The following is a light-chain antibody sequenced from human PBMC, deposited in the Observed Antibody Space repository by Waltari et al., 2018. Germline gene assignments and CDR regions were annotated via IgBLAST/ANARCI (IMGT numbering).Light chain of an antibody. CDR1: SGHSSNV. Sequence: QLVLTQSPSASASLGASVRLTCTLSSGHSSNVIAWHQQQPEKGPRYLMRVNSDGSHSKGDEIPYRFSGSSSGAGRYLTISSLQSEDEADYYCQTGGHGTWVFGGGTKLTVL. V-gene: IGLV4-69*01. CDR3: QTGGHGTWV. CDR2: VNSDGSH. J-gene: IGLJ3*02.